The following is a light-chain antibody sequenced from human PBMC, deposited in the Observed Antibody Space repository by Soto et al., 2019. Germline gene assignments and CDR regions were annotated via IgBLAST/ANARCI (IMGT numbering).Light chain of an antibody. V-gene: IGKV1-27*01. Sequence: DIQMTQSPSSLSASVGDRVTITCRASQGISNYLAWYQQNPGKVPKLLIYAASTLQSGVPSRLSGSGSGTGFTLNISSLQPEDGATYCCQKYNSAPFTFGHGNKVDIK. J-gene: IGKJ3*01. CDR1: QGISNY. CDR3: QKYNSAPFT. CDR2: AAS.